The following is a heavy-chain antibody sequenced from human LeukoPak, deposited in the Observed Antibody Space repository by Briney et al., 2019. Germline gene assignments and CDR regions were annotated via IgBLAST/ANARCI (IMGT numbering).Heavy chain of an antibody. Sequence: GESLKISCKGSGYSFTSYWIGWVRPMPGKGLEWMGIIYPGDSDTRYSPSFQGQVTISADKSISTAYLQWSSLKASDTAMYYCARRYYDILTGRGAFDYWGQGTLVTVSS. V-gene: IGHV5-51*01. J-gene: IGHJ4*02. D-gene: IGHD3-9*01. CDR1: GYSFTSYW. CDR3: ARRYYDILTGRGAFDY. CDR2: IYPGDSDT.